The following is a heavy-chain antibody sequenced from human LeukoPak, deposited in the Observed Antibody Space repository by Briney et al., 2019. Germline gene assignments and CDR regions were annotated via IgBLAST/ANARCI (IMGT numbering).Heavy chain of an antibody. CDR1: GGTFSSYA. J-gene: IGHJ4*02. CDR3: ARDPQPTLSYGY. V-gene: IGHV1-69*05. CDR2: IIPIFGTA. Sequence: SVKVSCKASGGTFSSYAISWVRRAPGQGLEWMGRIIPIFGTANYAQKFQGRVTITTDESTSTAYMELSSLRSEDTAVYYCARDPQPTLSYGYGGQGTLVTVSS. D-gene: IGHD2/OR15-2a*01.